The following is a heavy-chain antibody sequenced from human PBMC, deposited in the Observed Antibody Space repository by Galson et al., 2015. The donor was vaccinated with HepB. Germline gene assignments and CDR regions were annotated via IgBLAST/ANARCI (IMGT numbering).Heavy chain of an antibody. J-gene: IGHJ2*01. D-gene: IGHD7-27*01. CDR1: GYIFTNYW. CDR2: IYPGDSDT. CDR3: ARRGWGSSFWYFDL. V-gene: IGHV5-51*01. Sequence: SGAEVKEPGESLKISRKASGYIFTNYWIGWVRHMPGKGLEWMGRIYPGDSDTTYSPSFQGQVTISADKSIGTAYLQWNSLKASDTAIYYCARRGWGSSFWYFDLWGHGTLVTVSS.